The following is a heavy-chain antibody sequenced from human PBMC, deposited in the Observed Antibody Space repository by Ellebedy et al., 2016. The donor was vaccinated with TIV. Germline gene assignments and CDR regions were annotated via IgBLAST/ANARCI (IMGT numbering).Heavy chain of an antibody. CDR1: GGTFSSYA. Sequence: ASVKVSCKASGGTFSSYAISWVRQAPGQGLEWMGRIISILGIADYAQKFQGRVTITADKSTSTAYMELSSLRSEDTDVYYCARSPGGDLYFDYWGQGTLVTVSS. V-gene: IGHV1-69*04. J-gene: IGHJ4*02. D-gene: IGHD2-21*02. CDR3: ARSPGGDLYFDY. CDR2: IISILGIA.